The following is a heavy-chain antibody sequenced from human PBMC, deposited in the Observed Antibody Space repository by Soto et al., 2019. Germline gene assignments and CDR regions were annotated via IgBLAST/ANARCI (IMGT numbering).Heavy chain of an antibody. J-gene: IGHJ4*02. CDR3: AREPEYYYDSSGQPYNSCLFDY. CDR1: GGTFSSYA. V-gene: IGHV1-69*13. Sequence: ASVKVSCKASGGTFSSYAISWVRQAPGQGLEWMGGIIPIFGTANYAQKFQGRVTITADESTSTAYMELSSLRSEDTAVYYCAREPEYYYDSSGQPYNSCLFDYWGQGTLVTVSS. D-gene: IGHD3-22*01. CDR2: IIPIFGTA.